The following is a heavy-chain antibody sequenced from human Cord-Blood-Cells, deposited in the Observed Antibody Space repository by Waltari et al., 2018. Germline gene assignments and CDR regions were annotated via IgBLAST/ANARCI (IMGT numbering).Heavy chain of an antibody. Sequence: QVQLQESGPGLVKPSQTLSLTCTVSGGSISSGSYYWSWIRQPAGKGLEWIGYIYTSGSTHSSPPLKRRVTVSIDTSKNQFSLKLSSVTAADTAVYYCARSTYYYGSGSYYDAFDIWGQGTMVTVSS. CDR1: GGSISSGSYY. CDR3: ARSTYYYGSGSYYDAFDI. D-gene: IGHD3-10*01. CDR2: IYTSGST. V-gene: IGHV4-61*09. J-gene: IGHJ3*02.